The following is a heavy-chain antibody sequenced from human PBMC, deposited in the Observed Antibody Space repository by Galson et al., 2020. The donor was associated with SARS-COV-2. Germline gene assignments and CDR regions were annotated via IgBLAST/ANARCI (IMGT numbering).Heavy chain of an antibody. V-gene: IGHV3-15*01. J-gene: IGHJ4*02. D-gene: IGHD4-17*01. Sequence: GGSLRLSCAASGFTFSNAWMSWVRQAPGKGLEWVGRVKSKTDGGTTDYAAPVKGRFIISRDDSKNTLYLQMDSLKTEDTAVYYCTWTTVTLQWDFWGQGPQVTVSS. CDR2: VKSKTDGGTT. CDR3: TWTTVTLQWDF. CDR1: GFTFSNAW.